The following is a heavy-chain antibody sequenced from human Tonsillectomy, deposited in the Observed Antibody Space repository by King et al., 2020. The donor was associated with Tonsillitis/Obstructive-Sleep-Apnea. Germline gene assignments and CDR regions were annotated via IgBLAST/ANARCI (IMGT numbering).Heavy chain of an antibody. V-gene: IGHV3-33*01. D-gene: IGHD2-2*01. CDR3: ARGDCSSTSCYHADY. Sequence: VQLVQSGGGVVQPGRSLRLSCAASGFTFSSYGMHWVRQAPGKGLEWVAVIWYDGSNKYYADSLKGRFTISRDNSRNTLYLQMNSLRAEDTAVYYCARGDCSSTSCYHADYWGQGTLVTVSS. J-gene: IGHJ4*02. CDR1: GFTFSSYG. CDR2: IWYDGSNK.